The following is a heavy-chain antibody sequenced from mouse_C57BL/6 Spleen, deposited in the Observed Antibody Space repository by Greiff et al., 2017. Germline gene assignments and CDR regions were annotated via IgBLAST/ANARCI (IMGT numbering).Heavy chain of an antibody. CDR3: ARQYDYDVPFAY. CDR2: ISYDGSN. D-gene: IGHD2-4*01. V-gene: IGHV3-6*01. J-gene: IGHJ3*01. Sequence: VQLQQSGPGLVKPSQSLSLTCSVTGYSITSGYYWNWIRQFPGNKLEWMGYISYDGSNNYNPSLKNRISITRDTSKNQFFLKLNSVTTEDTATYYCARQYDYDVPFAYWGQGTLVTVSA. CDR1: GYSITSGYY.